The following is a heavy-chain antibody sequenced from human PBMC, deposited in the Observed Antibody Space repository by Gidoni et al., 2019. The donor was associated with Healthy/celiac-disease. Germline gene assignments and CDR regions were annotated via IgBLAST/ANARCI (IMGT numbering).Heavy chain of an antibody. D-gene: IGHD3-3*01. CDR2: IRSKANSYAT. Sequence: EVQLVESGGGLVQPGGSLKLSCAASGFTFSGSAMHWVRQASGKGLEWVGRIRSKANSYATAYAASVKGRFTISRDDSKNTAYLQMNSLKTEDTAVYYCTRHPDFWVGDGMDVWGQGTTVTVSS. CDR3: TRHPDFWVGDGMDV. V-gene: IGHV3-73*02. CDR1: GFTFSGSA. J-gene: IGHJ6*02.